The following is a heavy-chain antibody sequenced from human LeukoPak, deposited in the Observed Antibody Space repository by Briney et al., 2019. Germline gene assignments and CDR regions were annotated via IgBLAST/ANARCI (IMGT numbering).Heavy chain of an antibody. D-gene: IGHD3-16*01. CDR2: INSDGNRT. J-gene: IGHJ4*02. CDR1: GFTFSNYW. CDR3: AREASAGDFDY. Sequence: GGSLRLSCGASGFTFSNYWMHWVRQAPEKGLVWVSRINSDGNRTSYADSVKGRFTISRDNGKNTLYLQMNSLRAEDTAVYYCAREASAGDFDYWGQGTLVTVSS. V-gene: IGHV3-74*01.